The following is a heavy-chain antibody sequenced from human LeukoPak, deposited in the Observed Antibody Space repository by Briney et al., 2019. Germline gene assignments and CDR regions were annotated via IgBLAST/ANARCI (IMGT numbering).Heavy chain of an antibody. CDR1: GGSISSYY. CDR3: ARGDSSGYYYDAFDI. CDR2: IYTSGST. D-gene: IGHD3-22*01. V-gene: IGHV4-4*07. J-gene: IGHJ3*02. Sequence: PSETLSLTCTVSGGSISSYYWSWIRQPAGKGLEWIGRIYTSGSTNYNPSLKSRVTMSVDTSKNQFSLKLSSVTAADTAVYYCARGDSSGYYYDAFDIWGQGTMVTVSS.